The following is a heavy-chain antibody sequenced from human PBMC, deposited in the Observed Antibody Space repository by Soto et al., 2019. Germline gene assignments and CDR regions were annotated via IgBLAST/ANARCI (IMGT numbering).Heavy chain of an antibody. Sequence: QVQLVQSGAEVKKPGASVKVSCKASGYTFTSYGISWVRQAPGQGLEWMGWISAYNGNTNYAQKLQGRVNMTTDTATSTAYMELRSLRSDDTAVYYCARPPLTKLLAQSYAFDIWGQGTMVTVSS. CDR1: GYTFTSYG. CDR2: ISAYNGNT. J-gene: IGHJ3*02. V-gene: IGHV1-18*01. D-gene: IGHD2-15*01. CDR3: ARPPLTKLLAQSYAFDI.